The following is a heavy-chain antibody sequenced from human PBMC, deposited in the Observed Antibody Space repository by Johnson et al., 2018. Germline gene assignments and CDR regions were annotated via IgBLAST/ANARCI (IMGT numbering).Heavy chain of an antibody. V-gene: IGHV3-30*03. CDR1: GFIFSDYG. CDR3: ERFSSIWDRILPRDIIHDAFDI. Sequence: QVQLVESGGGVVQPGRSLRLSCAASGFIFSDYGIHWVRQAPGKGLEWVTIISYDGNNRYYTDSVKGRFTISRDNSKNTLYLQMNRLRPEDTAMYYCERFSSIWDRILPRDIIHDAFDIWGQGTMVTVSS. D-gene: IGHD6-13*01. CDR2: ISYDGNNR. J-gene: IGHJ3*02.